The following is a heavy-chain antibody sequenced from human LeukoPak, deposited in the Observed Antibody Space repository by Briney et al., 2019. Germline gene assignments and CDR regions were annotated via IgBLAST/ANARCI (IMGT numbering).Heavy chain of an antibody. V-gene: IGHV1-24*01. CDR1: GYTLTELS. CDR2: FDPEDGET. CDR3: ATNFPLFIAAAGTSFDY. J-gene: IGHJ4*02. D-gene: IGHD6-13*01. Sequence: ASVKVSCKVSGYTLTELSMHWVRQAPGKGLEWMGGFDPEDGETIYAQKFQGRVTMTEDTSTDTAYMELSSLRSEDTAVYYCATNFPLFIAAAGTSFDYWGQGTLVTVSS.